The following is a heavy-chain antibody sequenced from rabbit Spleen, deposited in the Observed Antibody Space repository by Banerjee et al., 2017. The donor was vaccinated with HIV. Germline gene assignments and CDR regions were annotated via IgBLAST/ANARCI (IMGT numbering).Heavy chain of an antibody. D-gene: IGHD4-1*01. J-gene: IGHJ4*01. V-gene: IGHV1S40*01. CDR3: ARDLAGAIGWNFYL. CDR2: IDTGSSGFT. CDR1: GVSFSSSSY. Sequence: QSLEESGGDLVKPGASLTLTCTASGVSFSSSSYMCWVRQAPGKGLEWIACIDTGSSGFTYFATWAKGRFTCSKTSTTVTLQMTSLTAADTATYFCARDLAGAIGWNFYLWGPGTLVTVS.